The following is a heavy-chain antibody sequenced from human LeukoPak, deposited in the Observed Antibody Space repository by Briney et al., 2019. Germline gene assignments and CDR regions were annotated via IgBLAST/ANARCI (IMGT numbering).Heavy chain of an antibody. Sequence: KTGGSLSLSRAASGFTFSSYSMNWVRQAPGKGLEWVSYISSSSSTIYYADSVKGRFTISRDNAKNSLYLQMNSLRYEETAVYYCASFLDYGGNSFYYHGMDVWGQGTTVTVSS. CDR2: ISSSSSTI. V-gene: IGHV3-48*02. J-gene: IGHJ6*02. D-gene: IGHD4-23*01. CDR1: GFTFSSYS. CDR3: ASFLDYGGNSFYYHGMDV.